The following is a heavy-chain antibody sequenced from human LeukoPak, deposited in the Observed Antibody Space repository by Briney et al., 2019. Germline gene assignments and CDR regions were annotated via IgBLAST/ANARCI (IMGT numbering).Heavy chain of an antibody. CDR2: ISRSGDIT. CDR1: GATFTKYG. D-gene: IGHD3-16*01. V-gene: IGHV3-23*01. CDR3: ATEGLYY. J-gene: IGHJ4*02. Sequence: GGSLRLSCAASGATFTKYGMKWVRQAAGAGLEYISGISRSGDITHYADSVRGRFTISRDNVKNILYLQMNSLRAEDTALYYCATEGLYYWGPGTQVTVSS.